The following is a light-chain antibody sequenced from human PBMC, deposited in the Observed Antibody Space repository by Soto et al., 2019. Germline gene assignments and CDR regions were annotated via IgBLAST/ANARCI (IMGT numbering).Light chain of an antibody. CDR3: QQSYNAPRT. CDR1: QSISTH. Sequence: DIQMTQSPSSLSVSVGDRVTITCRASQSISTHLNWYQHKPGKAPNLLIHAASSLQTGVPSRFSGSASGTDFTLTISSLQPEDFATYYCQQSYNAPRTFGQGTKVDIK. CDR2: AAS. J-gene: IGKJ1*01. V-gene: IGKV1-39*01.